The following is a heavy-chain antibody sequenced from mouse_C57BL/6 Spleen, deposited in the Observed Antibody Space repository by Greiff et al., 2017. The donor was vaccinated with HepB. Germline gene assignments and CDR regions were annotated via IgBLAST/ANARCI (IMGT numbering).Heavy chain of an antibody. CDR2: IDPSSGGT. D-gene: IGHD1-1*01. CDR3: ARHYGSRSWYFDV. Sequence: QVQLQQPGAELVKPGASVKLSCKASGYTFTSYWMHWVKQRPGRGLEWIGRIDPSSGGTKYNEKFKSKATLTVDKSSSTAYMQLSSLTSEDSAVYDCARHYGSRSWYFDVWGTGTTVTVSS. J-gene: IGHJ1*03. CDR1: GYTFTSYW. V-gene: IGHV1-62-3*01.